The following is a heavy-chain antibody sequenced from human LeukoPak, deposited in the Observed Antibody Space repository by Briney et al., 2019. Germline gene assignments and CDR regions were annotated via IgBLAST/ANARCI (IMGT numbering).Heavy chain of an antibody. CDR3: ARLDDMLGFDP. J-gene: IGHJ5*02. CDR1: GGSISSYY. CDR2: IYTSGST. D-gene: IGHD2-8*01. Sequence: ASETLSLTCTVSGGSISSYYWSWIRQPAGKGLEWIGRIYTSGSTNYNPSLKSRVTISVDTSKNQFSLKLSSVTAADTAVYYCARLDDMLGFDPWGQGTLVTVSS. V-gene: IGHV4-4*07.